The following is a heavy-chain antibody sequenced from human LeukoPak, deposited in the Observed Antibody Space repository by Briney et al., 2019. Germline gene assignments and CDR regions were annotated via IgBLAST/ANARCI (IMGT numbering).Heavy chain of an antibody. D-gene: IGHD3-10*01. CDR1: GGSISSYY. CDR2: IYTSGST. V-gene: IGHV4-4*07. J-gene: IGHJ3*02. CDR3: ARKGTRGSGSYSDYDAFDI. Sequence: SETLSLTCTVSGGSISSYYWSWIRQPAGKGLEWIGRIYTSGSTNYNPSLKSRVTMSVDTSKNQFSLKLSSVTAAGTAVYYCARKGTRGSGSYSDYDAFDIWGQGTMVTVSS.